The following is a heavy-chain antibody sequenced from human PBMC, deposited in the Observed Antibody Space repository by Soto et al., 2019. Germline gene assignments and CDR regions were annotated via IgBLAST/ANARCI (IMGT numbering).Heavy chain of an antibody. CDR3: ASSLLDFYYYYGMDV. V-gene: IGHV3-33*01. CDR2: IWYDGSNK. Sequence: GGSLRLSCAASGFTFSSYGVHWVRQDPGKGLEWVAVIWYDGSNKYYADSVKGRFTISRDNSKNTLYLQMNSLRAEDTAVYYCASSLLDFYYYYGMDVWGQGTTVTVSS. J-gene: IGHJ6*02. CDR1: GFTFSSYG.